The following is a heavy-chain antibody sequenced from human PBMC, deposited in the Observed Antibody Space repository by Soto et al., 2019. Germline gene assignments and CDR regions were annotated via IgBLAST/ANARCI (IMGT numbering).Heavy chain of an antibody. CDR2: IIPILGIA. D-gene: IGHD6-19*01. Sequence: QVQLVQSGAEVKKPGSSVKVSCKASGGTFSSYTISWVRQAPGQGLEWMGRIIPILGIANYAQKFQGRVTITADKSTSTAYMELSSLRSEDTAVYYCARGSAVAGSDEYFQHWGQGTLVTVSS. CDR1: GGTFSSYT. CDR3: ARGSAVAGSDEYFQH. J-gene: IGHJ1*01. V-gene: IGHV1-69*02.